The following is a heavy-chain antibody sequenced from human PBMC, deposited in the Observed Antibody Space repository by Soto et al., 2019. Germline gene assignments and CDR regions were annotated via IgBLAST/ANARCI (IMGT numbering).Heavy chain of an antibody. J-gene: IGHJ5*02. Sequence: SETLSLACTVSGGSISSYYWSWIRQPPGKGLEWIGYIYHSGSTYYNPSLKSRVTISVDRSKNQFSLKLSSVTAADTAVYYCARARRGVIHRRPNWFDPWGQGTLVTVSS. CDR1: GGSISSYY. V-gene: IGHV4-59*12. D-gene: IGHD3-10*01. CDR3: ARARRGVIHRRPNWFDP. CDR2: IYHSGST.